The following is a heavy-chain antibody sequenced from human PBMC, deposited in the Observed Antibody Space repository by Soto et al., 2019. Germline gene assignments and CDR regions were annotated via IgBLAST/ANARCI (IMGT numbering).Heavy chain of an antibody. J-gene: IGHJ3*02. V-gene: IGHV1-18*01. CDR2: ISAYSGNT. CDR3: ARDHVDVLLWFGELGGAIDI. CDR1: GYTFTSYG. D-gene: IGHD3-10*01. Sequence: ASVKVSCKASGYTFTSYGISWVRQAPGQGLEWMGWISAYSGNTNYAQKLQGRVTMTTDTSTSTAYMELRSLRSDDTVVYYCARDHVDVLLWFGELGGAIDIPGQGTIVTVSS.